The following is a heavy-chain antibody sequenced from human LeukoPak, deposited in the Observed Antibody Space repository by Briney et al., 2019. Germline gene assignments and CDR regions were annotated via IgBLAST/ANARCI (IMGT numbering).Heavy chain of an antibody. CDR3: ARSHVLLWFGEPSHAFDI. CDR2: IYYSGST. D-gene: IGHD3-10*01. Sequence: SETLSLTCTVSGGSISSYYWSWIRQPPGKGLEWIGYIYYSGSTNYNPSLKSRVTISVDTSKNQFSLKLSSVTAADTAVYYCARSHVLLWFGEPSHAFDIWGQGTMVTVSS. CDR1: GGSISSYY. V-gene: IGHV4-59*08. J-gene: IGHJ3*02.